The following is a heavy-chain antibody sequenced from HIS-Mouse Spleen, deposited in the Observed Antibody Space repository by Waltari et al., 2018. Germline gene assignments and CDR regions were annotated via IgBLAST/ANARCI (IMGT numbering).Heavy chain of an antibody. J-gene: IGHJ3*02. CDR1: GGSISSYY. Sequence: QVQLQESGTGLVKPSETLSLTCTVSGGSISSYYWSWIRQPAGKGLEWLGRNYTTGRTNCNPSLKSRVTISIDTSKNQFSLKLSSVTAADTAVYDCARGVFREGAILYYDSSVGAFDIWGQGTMVTVSS. D-gene: IGHD3-22*01. V-gene: IGHV4-4*07. CDR2: NYTTGRT. CDR3: ARGVFREGAILYYDSSVGAFDI.